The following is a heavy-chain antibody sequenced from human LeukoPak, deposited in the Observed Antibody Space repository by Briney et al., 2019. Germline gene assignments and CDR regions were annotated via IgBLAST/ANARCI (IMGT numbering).Heavy chain of an antibody. J-gene: IGHJ4*02. CDR2: IYYISNT. V-gene: IGHV4-61*08. CDR1: GASVGSAGYY. D-gene: IGHD1-26*01. CDR3: ARTQSQSGSYRYYFGY. Sequence: PSETLSLTGTVSGASVGSAGYYWSWIRQPPGGGLEGIGYIYYISNTNYNPSLKSRVTMSVDPSKNQFSLKLNSVTAADTAVYYCARTQSQSGSYRYYFGYWGQGTLVTVSS.